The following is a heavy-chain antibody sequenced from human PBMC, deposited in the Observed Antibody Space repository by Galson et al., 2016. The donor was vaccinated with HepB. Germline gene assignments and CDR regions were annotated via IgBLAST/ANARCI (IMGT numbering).Heavy chain of an antibody. CDR2: VNQDETEK. J-gene: IGHJ6*02. CDR1: GFTFRSYW. V-gene: IGHV3-7*01. CDR3: ARRADTQRRIAGWGGGMAV. Sequence: SLRLSCAASGFTFRSYWMSWVRQAPGKGLQWVANVNQDETEKYYLDSVKGRFTISRDNVKESVYLQMNSLRVEDTAVYYCARRADTQRRIAGWGGGMAVWGRGPRSPSP. D-gene: IGHD6-19*01.